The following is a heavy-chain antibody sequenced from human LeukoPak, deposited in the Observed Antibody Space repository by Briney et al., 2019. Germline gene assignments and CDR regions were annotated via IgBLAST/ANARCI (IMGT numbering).Heavy chain of an antibody. CDR1: GFTFSSYG. CDR3: ARDAYCSSTSCYLDV. Sequence: GGSLRLSCAASGFTFSSYGIHWVRQAPGKGLEWVAVVSYDGSEKYYADSVKGRLTISRDKSKNTVSLQMNSLRAEDTAVYYCARDAYCSSTSCYLDVWGKGTAVTVSS. J-gene: IGHJ6*03. D-gene: IGHD2-2*01. CDR2: VSYDGSEK. V-gene: IGHV3-30*03.